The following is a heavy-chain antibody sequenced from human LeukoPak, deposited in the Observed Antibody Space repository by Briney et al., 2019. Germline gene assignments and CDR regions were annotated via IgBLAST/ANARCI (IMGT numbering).Heavy chain of an antibody. CDR2: IIPILGIA. CDR1: GGTFSSYT. CDR3: ARVRDGYNGDY. J-gene: IGHJ4*02. D-gene: IGHD5-24*01. V-gene: IGHV1-69*02. Sequence: SVKVSCKASGGTFSSYTISWVRQAPGQGLEWMGRIIPILGIANYAQKFQGRVTITADKSTSTAYMGLSSLRSEDTAVYYCARVRDGYNGDYWGQGTLVTVSS.